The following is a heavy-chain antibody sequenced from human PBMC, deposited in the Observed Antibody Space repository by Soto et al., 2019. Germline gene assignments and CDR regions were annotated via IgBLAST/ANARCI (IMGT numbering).Heavy chain of an antibody. CDR2: INPSGGST. D-gene: IGHD3-10*01. J-gene: IGHJ6*02. Sequence: VKVSCKASGYTFTSYYMHWVRQAPGQGLEWMGIINPSGGSTSYAQKFQGRVTMTRDTSTSTVYMELSSLRSEDTAVYYCARALTMVRASYYYYGMDVWGQGTTVTVSS. V-gene: IGHV1-46*03. CDR3: ARALTMVRASYYYYGMDV. CDR1: GYTFTSYY.